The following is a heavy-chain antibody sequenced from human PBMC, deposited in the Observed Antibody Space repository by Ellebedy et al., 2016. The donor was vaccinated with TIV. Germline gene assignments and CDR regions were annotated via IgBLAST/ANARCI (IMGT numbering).Heavy chain of an antibody. V-gene: IGHV4-59*01. CDR3: ARGTYNFLTHFDY. CDR2: VYNSEST. J-gene: IGHJ4*02. CDR1: GGSTSTYY. Sequence: MPSETLSLTCTVSGGSTSTYYWTWIRQPPGKGLEWIGNVYNSESTTYNPSLKSRVTISADTSQNQFSLKLSSVTAADTAMYYCARGTYNFLTHFDYWGQGNLVTVSS. D-gene: IGHD5-24*01.